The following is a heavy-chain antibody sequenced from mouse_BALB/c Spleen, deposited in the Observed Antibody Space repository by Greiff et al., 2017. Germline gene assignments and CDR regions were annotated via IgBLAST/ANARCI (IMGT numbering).Heavy chain of an antibody. V-gene: IGHV3-8*02. CDR3: ARRTTVVATDWYFDV. J-gene: IGHJ1*01. CDR1: GDSITSGY. CDR2: ISYSGST. Sequence: EVQLQQSGPSLVKPSQTLSLTCSVTGDSITSGYWNWIRKFPGNKLEYMGYISYSGSTYYNPSLKSRISITRDTSKNQYYLQLNSVTTEDTATYYCARRTTVVATDWYFDVWGAGTTVTVSS. D-gene: IGHD1-1*01.